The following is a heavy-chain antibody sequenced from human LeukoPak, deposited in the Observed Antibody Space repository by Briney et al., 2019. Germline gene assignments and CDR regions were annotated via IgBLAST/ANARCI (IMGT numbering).Heavy chain of an antibody. J-gene: IGHJ4*02. V-gene: IGHV3-30*02. CDR1: GFIFSTYG. CDR3: EKHHLGSLYY. Sequence: GGSLSLSCAASGFIFSTYGMHWVRQAPGKGLEWVAFIQYDGSDKYYADSVKGRFTISRDNSKNTLYLQMNSLRPEDTAVYYCEKHHLGSLYYWGQGTLVTVSS. CDR2: IQYDGSDK. D-gene: IGHD3-10*01.